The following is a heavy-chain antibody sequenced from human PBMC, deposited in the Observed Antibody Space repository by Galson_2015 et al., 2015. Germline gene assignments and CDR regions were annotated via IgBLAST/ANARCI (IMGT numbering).Heavy chain of an antibody. CDR2: IYSDGRS. V-gene: IGHV3-53*01. Sequence: SLRLSCAASGFTVATHYMSWVRQAPGKGLEWVSVIYSDGRSFYGDSVTGRFAISRDSSKNALYLQMNSLSAEDTAVYYCARAPLIDYGYCLDYWGQGALFTVSS. D-gene: IGHD4-17*01. CDR1: GFTVATHY. CDR3: ARAPLIDYGYCLDY. J-gene: IGHJ4*02.